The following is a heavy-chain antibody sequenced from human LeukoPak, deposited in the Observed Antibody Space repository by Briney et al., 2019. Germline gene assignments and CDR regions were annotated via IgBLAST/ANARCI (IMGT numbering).Heavy chain of an antibody. CDR1: GFSVSSNY. CDR2: IYSGGST. J-gene: IGHJ4*02. V-gene: IGHV3-66*02. CDR3: ASEAVAAPGY. D-gene: IGHD6-19*01. Sequence: GGSLRLSCAASGFSVSSNYMSCVRQAPGKGVEWVSVIYSGGSTYYADSVKGRFTISRDNSKNTLYLQMNSLRAEDTAVYYCASEAVAAPGYWGQGTLVTVSS.